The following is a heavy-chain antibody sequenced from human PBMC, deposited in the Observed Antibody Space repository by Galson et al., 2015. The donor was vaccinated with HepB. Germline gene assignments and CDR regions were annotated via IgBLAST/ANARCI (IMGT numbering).Heavy chain of an antibody. D-gene: IGHD4-17*01. CDR3: ARDDSMVTTLFDY. CDR1: GFTFSSYS. Sequence: SLRLSCAASGFTFSSYSMNWVRQAPGKGLEWVSSISSSSSYIYYADSVKGRFTISRDNAKNSLYLQMNSLRAEDTAVYYCARDDSMVTTLFDYWGQGTLVTVSS. CDR2: ISSSSSYI. J-gene: IGHJ4*02. V-gene: IGHV3-21*01.